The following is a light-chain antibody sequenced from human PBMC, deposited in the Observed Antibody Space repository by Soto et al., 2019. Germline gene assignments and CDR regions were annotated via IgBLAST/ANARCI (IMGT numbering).Light chain of an antibody. J-gene: IGLJ1*01. CDR2: SSD. CDR1: SSNIGSNT. V-gene: IGLV1-44*01. CDR3: AAWDDSLSAYV. Sequence: QSVLTQPPSASGTPGQRVTMSCSGSSSNIGSNTVNWYQQLPGTAPKLLIYSSDERPSGVPDRFSGSKSGTSASLAISGLQSEDEADYYCAAWDDSLSAYVFGTGTKVTVL.